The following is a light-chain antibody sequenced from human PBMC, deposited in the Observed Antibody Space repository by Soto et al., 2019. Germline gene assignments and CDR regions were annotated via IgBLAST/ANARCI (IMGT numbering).Light chain of an antibody. V-gene: IGKV1-8*01. Sequence: AIRMTQSPSSLSASTGDRVTITCRAGQGISSYLAWYQQKPGKAPKLLIYAASTLQSGVPSRFSGSGSGTDFTLIISCLQSEDFATYYCQQYYSYPMYTFGQGTKLEIK. J-gene: IGKJ2*01. CDR1: QGISSY. CDR2: AAS. CDR3: QQYYSYPMYT.